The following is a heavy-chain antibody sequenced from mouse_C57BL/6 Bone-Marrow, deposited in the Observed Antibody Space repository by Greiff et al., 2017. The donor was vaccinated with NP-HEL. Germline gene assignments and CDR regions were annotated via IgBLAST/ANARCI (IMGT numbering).Heavy chain of an antibody. J-gene: IGHJ3*01. CDR3: ARDYYYGSSTPFAY. D-gene: IGHD1-1*01. CDR2: ISDGGSYT. CDR1: GFTFSSYA. Sequence: EVQGVESGGGLVKPGGSLKLSCAASGFTFSSYAMSWVRQTPEKRLEWVATISDGGSYTYYPDNVKGRFTISRDNAKNNLYLQMSHLKSEDTAMYYCARDYYYGSSTPFAYWGQGTLVTVSA. V-gene: IGHV5-4*01.